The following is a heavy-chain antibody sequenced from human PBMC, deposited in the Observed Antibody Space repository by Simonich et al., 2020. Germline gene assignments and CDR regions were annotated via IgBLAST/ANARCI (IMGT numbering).Heavy chain of an antibody. Sequence: QVQLVQSGAEVKKPGASVKVSCKASGYTFTGYYMHWVRQAPGQGLEWMGWSNPNRGGTNYSQKFQGRVTMTRDPSISTAYMELSRLRSDDTAVYYCARGPRWTGDDAFDIWGQGTMVTVSS. CDR3: ARGPRWTGDDAFDI. CDR1: GYTFTGYY. V-gene: IGHV1-2*02. J-gene: IGHJ3*02. CDR2: SNPNRGGT. D-gene: IGHD7-27*01.